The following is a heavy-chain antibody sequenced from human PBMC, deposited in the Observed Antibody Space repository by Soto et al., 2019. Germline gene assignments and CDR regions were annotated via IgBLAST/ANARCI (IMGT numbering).Heavy chain of an antibody. Sequence: QITVKESGLTLVKPTETLTLTCTFSGFSLSSIGMGVGWIRQPPGKALEWLALIYWDDDKRYSPSLSSRLTIPKDPSKNEVNLTMTTTYPVDTATYYCARLTRGVYDSGRLWEKFDSWGQGTLVTVSS. J-gene: IGHJ4*02. CDR1: GFSLSSIGMG. CDR3: ARLTRGVYDSGRLWEKFDS. D-gene: IGHD5-12*01. V-gene: IGHV2-5*02. CDR2: IYWDDDK.